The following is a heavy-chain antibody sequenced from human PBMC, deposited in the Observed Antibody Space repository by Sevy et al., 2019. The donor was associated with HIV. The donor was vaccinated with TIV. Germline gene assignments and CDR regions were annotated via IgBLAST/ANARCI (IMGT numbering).Heavy chain of an antibody. V-gene: IGHV5-51*01. J-gene: IGHJ3*02. CDR1: GYSFTSYW. CDR3: ARLVGSSGYPDAFDI. Sequence: GESLKISCKGSGYSFTSYWIGWVRQMPGKGLEWMGIIYPGDSDTRYSPSFQGQVTISADKSISTAYLQWSSLKASDTAMHYCARLVGSSGYPDAFDIWGQGTMVTVSS. D-gene: IGHD3-22*01. CDR2: IYPGDSDT.